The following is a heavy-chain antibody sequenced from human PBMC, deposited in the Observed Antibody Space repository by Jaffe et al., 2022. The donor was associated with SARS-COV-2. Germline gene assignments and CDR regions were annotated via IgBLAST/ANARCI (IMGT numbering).Heavy chain of an antibody. CDR1: GFTFSSYG. CDR2: IWYDGSNK. Sequence: QVQLVESGGGVVQPGRSLRLSCAASGFTFSSYGMHWVRQAPGKGLEWVAVIWYDGSNKYYADSVKGRFTISRDNSKNTLYLQMNSLRAEDTAVYYCARDHSGYEWERHFDYWGQGTLVTVSS. V-gene: IGHV3-33*01. D-gene: IGHD5-12*01. CDR3: ARDHSGYEWERHFDY. J-gene: IGHJ4*02.